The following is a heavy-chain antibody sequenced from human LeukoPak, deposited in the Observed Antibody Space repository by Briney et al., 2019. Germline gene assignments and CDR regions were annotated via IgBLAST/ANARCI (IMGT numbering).Heavy chain of an antibody. CDR1: GGTLSSYA. Sequence: SVKLSCKASGGTLSSYAISWVRQAPGQGLEWMGGIIHIFGTANYAQNFHRRVTITTDESTSTAYMELSSLRAEDTAVCYCSRASDYGPTAHFDYWCQGTLVTVSS. V-gene: IGHV1-69*05. J-gene: IGHJ4*02. CDR2: IIHIFGTA. D-gene: IGHD4/OR15-4a*01. CDR3: SRASDYGPTAHFDY.